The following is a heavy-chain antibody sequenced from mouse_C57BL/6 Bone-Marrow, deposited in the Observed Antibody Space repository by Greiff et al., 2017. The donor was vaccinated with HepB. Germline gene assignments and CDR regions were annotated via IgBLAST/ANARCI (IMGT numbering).Heavy chain of an antibody. Sequence: EVNLVESGGGLVKPGGSLKLSCAASGFTFSSYAMSWVRQTPEKRLEWVATINSGGSYTYYPDSVKGRFTISRDNAKNTLYLQMSSLRSEDTAMYYCARAARALFDYWGQGTTLTVSS. J-gene: IGHJ2*01. D-gene: IGHD3-1*01. CDR1: GFTFSSYA. V-gene: IGHV5-9-3*01. CDR2: INSGGSYT. CDR3: ARAARALFDY.